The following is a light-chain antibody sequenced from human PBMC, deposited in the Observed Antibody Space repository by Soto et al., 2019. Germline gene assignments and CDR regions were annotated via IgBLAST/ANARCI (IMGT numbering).Light chain of an antibody. CDR2: SAF. Sequence: EIVLTQSPATLSLSPGERATLSCRASQSISNNLAWYQQKPGQAPRLVIYSAFTRATGIPARFSGSGSGTEFTLTISSLQSEDFAVYYCQQYNKWPPWTFGQGSMV. CDR3: QQYNKWPPWT. V-gene: IGKV3-15*01. CDR1: QSISNN. J-gene: IGKJ1*01.